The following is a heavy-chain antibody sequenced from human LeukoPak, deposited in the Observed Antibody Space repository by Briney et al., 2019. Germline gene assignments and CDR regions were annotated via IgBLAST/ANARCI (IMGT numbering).Heavy chain of an antibody. CDR2: IYYSGST. CDR1: GSSISPYY. Sequence: SETLSLTCTVSGSSISPYYWSWIRQPPGKGMEWIGYIYYSGSTNYNPSLKSRVTISVDTSNNKFSLKLRSVTAADTAVYYCARRTSRGGGIDYWGQGTLVTVSS. CDR3: ARRTSRGGGIDY. D-gene: IGHD3-16*01. J-gene: IGHJ4*02. V-gene: IGHV4-59*01.